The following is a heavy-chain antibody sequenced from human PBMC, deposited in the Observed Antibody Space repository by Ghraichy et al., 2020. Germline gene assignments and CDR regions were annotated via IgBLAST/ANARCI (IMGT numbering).Heavy chain of an antibody. CDR1: GDSVSSNSAA. CDR3: ARVTVGATMQWVDDAFDI. J-gene: IGHJ3*02. CDR2: TYYRSKWYN. V-gene: IGHV6-1*01. Sequence: SQTLSLTCAISGDSVSSNSAAWNWIRQSPSRGLEWLGRTYYRSKWYNDYAVSVKSRITINPDTSKNQFSLQLNSVTPEDTAVYYCARVTVGATMQWVDDAFDIWGQGTMVTVSS. D-gene: IGHD1-26*01.